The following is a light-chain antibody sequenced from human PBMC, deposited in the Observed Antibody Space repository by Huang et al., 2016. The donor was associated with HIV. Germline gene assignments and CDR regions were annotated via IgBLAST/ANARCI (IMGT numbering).Light chain of an antibody. CDR2: GSA. Sequence: ENLMTQSPSTLSVSPGESATLSCRASQSVFKNLAWYQQTPGQAPTLLIYGSATRAAGIPARFSGSGSGTDFILTISSLQSEDFAVYYCQQYNTSPRTFGQGTKVEV. CDR1: QSVFKN. J-gene: IGKJ1*01. CDR3: QQYNTSPRT. V-gene: IGKV3-15*01.